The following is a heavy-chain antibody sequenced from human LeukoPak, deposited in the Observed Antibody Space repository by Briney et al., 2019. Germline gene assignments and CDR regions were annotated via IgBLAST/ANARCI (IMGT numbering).Heavy chain of an antibody. CDR3: ARDDQIVGATISDY. D-gene: IGHD1-26*01. J-gene: IGHJ4*02. CDR1: GYTFTSYG. CDR2: ISDYNGNT. Sequence: GESLKISCKASGYTFTSYGISWVRQAPGQGLEWMGWISDYNGNTNYAQKLQGRVTMTTDTSTSTAYMELRSLRSDDTAVYYCARDDQIVGATISDYWGQGTLVTVSS. V-gene: IGHV1-18*01.